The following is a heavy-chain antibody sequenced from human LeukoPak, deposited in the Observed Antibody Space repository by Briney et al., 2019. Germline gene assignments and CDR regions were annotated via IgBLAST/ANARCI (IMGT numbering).Heavy chain of an antibody. D-gene: IGHD6-6*01. V-gene: IGHV3-23*01. CDR1: GLTFINFG. Sequence: PGGSLRLSCAASGLTFINFGMTWVRQAPGKGLEWVSAISGSAVITFYADSAKGRFTISRDNSDNTQFLEMNSLRPEDTAVYYCARDGAARLLRYYYYMDLWGKGTTVTVSS. J-gene: IGHJ6*03. CDR3: ARDGAARLLRYYYYMDL. CDR2: ISGSAVIT.